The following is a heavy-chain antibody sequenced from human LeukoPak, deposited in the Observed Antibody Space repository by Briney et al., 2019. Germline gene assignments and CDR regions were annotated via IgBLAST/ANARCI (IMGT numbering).Heavy chain of an antibody. Sequence: PGGSLRLSCAASGFTFSSYSMNWVRQAPGKGLEWIGSIYYSGSTYYNPSLKSRVTISVDTSKNQFSLKLSSVTAANTAVYYCARSVLRITMIVDDAFDIWGQGTMVTVSS. V-gene: IGHV4-59*05. CDR2: IYYSGST. CDR3: ARSVLRITMIVDDAFDI. CDR1: GFTFSSYSMN. D-gene: IGHD3-22*01. J-gene: IGHJ3*02.